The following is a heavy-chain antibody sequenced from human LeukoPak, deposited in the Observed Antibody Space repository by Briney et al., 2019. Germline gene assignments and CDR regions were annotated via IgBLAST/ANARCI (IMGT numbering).Heavy chain of an antibody. CDR1: GYTFTSYD. CDR3: ARAGLWDYSDSSGYHNGAFDI. CDR2: MNPNSGNT. V-gene: IGHV1-8*01. D-gene: IGHD3-22*01. Sequence: GASVKVSCKASGYTFTSYDINWVRQATGQGLEWMGWMNPNSGNTGYAQKFQGRVTMTRNTFISTAYMELSSLRSEDTAVYYCARAGLWDYSDSSGYHNGAFDIWGQGTMVTVSS. J-gene: IGHJ3*02.